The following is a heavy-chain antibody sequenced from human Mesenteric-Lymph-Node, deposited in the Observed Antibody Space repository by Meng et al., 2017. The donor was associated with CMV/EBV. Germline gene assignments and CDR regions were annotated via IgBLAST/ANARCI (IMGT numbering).Heavy chain of an antibody. CDR3: ARLSRALGDVATAGGVSHLDH. Sequence: GESLKISCKGSGYIFMSYWIGWVRQTPGKGLEWMGIIYPGDSDTRYSPSFQGQVTISADKSIDTAYLQWSSLQAPDTAIYYCARLSRALGDVATAGGVSHLDHWGQGTLVTVSS. CDR2: IYPGDSDT. CDR1: GYIFMSYW. J-gene: IGHJ4*02. D-gene: IGHD3-16*02. V-gene: IGHV5-51*01.